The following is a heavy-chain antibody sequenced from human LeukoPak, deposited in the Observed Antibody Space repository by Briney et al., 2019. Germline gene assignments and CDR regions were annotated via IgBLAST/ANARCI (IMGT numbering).Heavy chain of an antibody. CDR3: ARSARRGYYFDY. CDR1: GGTFSSYA. Sequence: GASVKVSCKASGGTFSSYAISWVRQAPGQGLEWMGRIIPILGIANYAQKFQGRVTITADKSTSTAYMELSSLRSEDTAVYYCARSARRGYYFDYWGQGTLVTVSS. J-gene: IGHJ4*02. CDR2: IIPILGIA. V-gene: IGHV1-69*04. D-gene: IGHD3-10*01.